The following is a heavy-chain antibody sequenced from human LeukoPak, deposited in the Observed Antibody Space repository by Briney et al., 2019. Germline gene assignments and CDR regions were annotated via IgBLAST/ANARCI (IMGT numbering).Heavy chain of an antibody. CDR1: GGSFSGYY. CDR3: ASHDGSGSSTKPFDY. CDR2: INHSGST. J-gene: IGHJ4*02. V-gene: IGHV4-34*01. Sequence: PSETLSLTCAVYGGSFSGYYWSWIRQPPGKGLEWIGEINHSGSTNYNPSLKSRVTISVDTSKNQFSLKLSSVTAADTAVYYCASHDGSGSSTKPFDYWGQGTLVTVSS. D-gene: IGHD3-10*01.